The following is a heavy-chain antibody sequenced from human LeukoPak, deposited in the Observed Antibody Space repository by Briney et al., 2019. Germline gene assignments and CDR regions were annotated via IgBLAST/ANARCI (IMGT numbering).Heavy chain of an antibody. CDR1: GGSISSSSYY. CDR2: IYYSGST. V-gene: IGHV4-39*01. CDR3: ARHDSEGRPYYDYVWGSYRPRGFDY. D-gene: IGHD3-16*02. J-gene: IGHJ4*02. Sequence: PSETLSLTCTVSGGSISSSSYYWGWIRQPPGKGLEWIGSIYYSGSTYYNPSLKSRVTISVDTSKNQFSLKLSSVTAADTAVYYFARHDSEGRPYYDYVWGSYRPRGFDYWGQGTLVTVSS.